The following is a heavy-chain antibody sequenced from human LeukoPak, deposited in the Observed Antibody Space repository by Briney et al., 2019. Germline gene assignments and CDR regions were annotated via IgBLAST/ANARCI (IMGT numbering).Heavy chain of an antibody. CDR2: IKSKTDGGTT. CDR1: GFTFSNAW. V-gene: IGHV3-15*01. CDR3: AKGAVVTTTTLVYGMDV. J-gene: IGHJ6*02. Sequence: GGSLRLSCAASGFTFSNAWMSWVRQAPGKGLEWVGRIKSKTDGGTTDYAAPVKGRFTISRDDSKNTLYLQMNSLRAEDTAVYYCAKGAVVTTTTLVYGMDVWGQGTTVTVSS. D-gene: IGHD6-19*01.